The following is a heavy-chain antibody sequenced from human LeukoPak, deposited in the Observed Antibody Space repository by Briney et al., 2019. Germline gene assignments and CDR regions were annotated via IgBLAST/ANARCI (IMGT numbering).Heavy chain of an antibody. J-gene: IGHJ4*02. D-gene: IGHD6-19*01. V-gene: IGHV4-4*02. Sequence: SETLSLTCAVSGGSISSSNWWSWVRQPPGKGLEWIGEINHSGSTNYNPSLKSRVTISVDTSKNQFSLKLSSVTAADTAVYYCARSGYSSGWYSNYWGQGTLVTVSS. CDR1: GGSISSSNW. CDR3: ARSGYSSGWYSNY. CDR2: INHSGST.